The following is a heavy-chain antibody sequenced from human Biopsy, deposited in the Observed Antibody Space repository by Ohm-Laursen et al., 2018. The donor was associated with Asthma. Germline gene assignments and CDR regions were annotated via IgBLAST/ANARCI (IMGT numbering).Heavy chain of an antibody. Sequence: EASVKVSCKSLGGTFNTYVIGWLRQAPGQGLEWMGGINSVFGTTTYPQKFQDRVTITADDSTSTVYMELSSLRSEDTAVYYCARKAGSCISRTCYSLDFWGQGTLVTVSS. J-gene: IGHJ4*02. CDR3: ARKAGSCISRTCYSLDF. CDR2: INSVFGTT. D-gene: IGHD2-2*01. V-gene: IGHV1-69*13. CDR1: GGTFNTYV.